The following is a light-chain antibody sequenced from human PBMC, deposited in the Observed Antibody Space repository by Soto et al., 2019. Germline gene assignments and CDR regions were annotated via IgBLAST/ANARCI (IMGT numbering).Light chain of an antibody. CDR3: CSYTRSGSFV. Sequence: QSVLTQPASVSGSPGQPLTISCTGTSSDVGIYNLVSWYQHFPGKAPKLMIYEVNKRPSGGSNRFSGSKSGSTASLTISGLQADDEADCYCCSYTRSGSFVFGTGTKATVL. J-gene: IGLJ1*01. CDR2: EVN. CDR1: SSDVGIYNL. V-gene: IGLV2-23*02.